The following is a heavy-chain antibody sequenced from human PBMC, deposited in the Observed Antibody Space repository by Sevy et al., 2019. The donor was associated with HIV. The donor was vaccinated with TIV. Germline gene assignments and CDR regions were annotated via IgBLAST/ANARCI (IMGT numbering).Heavy chain of an antibody. J-gene: IGHJ3*02. V-gene: IGHV3-9*01. CDR3: AKDGDGYNSGAFDI. CDR1: GFTFDDYA. CDR2: ISWNRGSI. D-gene: IGHD5-12*01. Sequence: GGSQRLSCAASGFTFDDYAMHWVRQAPGKGLEWVSGISWNRGSIGYADSVKGRFTISRDNAKNSLYLQMNSLRAEDTALYYCAKDGDGYNSGAFDIWGQGTMVTVSS.